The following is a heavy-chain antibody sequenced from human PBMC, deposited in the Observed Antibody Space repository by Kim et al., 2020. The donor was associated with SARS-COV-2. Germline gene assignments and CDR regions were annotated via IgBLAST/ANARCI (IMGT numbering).Heavy chain of an antibody. V-gene: IGHV4-34*01. CDR2: INHSGST. CDR3: SMGKAGRGLWYYYYGMDV. D-gene: IGHD6-13*01. Sequence: SETLSLTCAVYGGSFSGYYWSWIRQPPGKGLEWIGEINHSGSTNYNPSLKSRVTISVDTSKNQFSLKLSSVTAADTAVYYCSMGKAGRGLWYYYYGMDVWGQGSTVTVSS. CDR1: GGSFSGYY. J-gene: IGHJ6*02.